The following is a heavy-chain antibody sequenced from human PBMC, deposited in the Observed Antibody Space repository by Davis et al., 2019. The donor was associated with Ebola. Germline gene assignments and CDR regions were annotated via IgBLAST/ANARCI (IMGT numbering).Heavy chain of an antibody. CDR1: GFTFSSYA. Sequence: PGGSLRLSCAASGFTFSSYAMSWVRQAPGKGLEWVSAISGSGGSTYYADSVKGRFTISRDNSKNTLYLQMNSLRAEDTAVYYCAKGGRLRLTGYAVAWGQGTLVTVSS. D-gene: IGHD3-16*01. J-gene: IGHJ5*02. CDR2: ISGSGGST. V-gene: IGHV3-23*01. CDR3: AKGGRLRLTGYAVA.